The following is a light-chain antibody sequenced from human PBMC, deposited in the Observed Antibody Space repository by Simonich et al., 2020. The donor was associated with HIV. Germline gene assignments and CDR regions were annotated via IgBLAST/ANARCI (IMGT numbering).Light chain of an antibody. Sequence: EIVMTQSPATLSVSPGERATLSCRASQSVSSNLAWYQQKPGQTPRLLIYAASTRATGIPGGFSGSGAGTEFTLTISSLQAEDVAVYYCQQYYSTPRTFGQGTKVEIK. V-gene: IGKV3-15*01. CDR3: QQYYSTPRT. CDR2: AAS. J-gene: IGKJ1*01. CDR1: QSVSSN.